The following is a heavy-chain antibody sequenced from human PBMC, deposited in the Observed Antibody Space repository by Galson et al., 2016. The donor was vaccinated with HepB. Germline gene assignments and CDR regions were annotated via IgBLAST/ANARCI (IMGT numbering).Heavy chain of an antibody. V-gene: IGHV5-10-1*01. CDR1: GYSFSSYW. J-gene: IGHJ4*02. CDR3: ARHRGRHGPNDFGY. CDR2: VDPGDSYG. Sequence: QSGAEVKEPGESLRISCKGSGYSFSSYWITWVRQRPGKGLEWIGRVDPGDSYGNYSPSFQGHVTISADKSISTASLQWTNLKASDTAMYYCARHRGRHGPNDFGYWGQGTLVTVSS. D-gene: IGHD5-24*01.